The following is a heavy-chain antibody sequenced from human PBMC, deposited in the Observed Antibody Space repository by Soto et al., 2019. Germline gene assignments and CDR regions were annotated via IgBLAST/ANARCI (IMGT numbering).Heavy chain of an antibody. J-gene: IGHJ4*02. CDR2: IRTSVGDT. V-gene: IGHV3-23*01. CDR3: AKDPTYDYGYFDS. Sequence: HPGGSLRLSCAASGFTFSSYAMNWVRQAPGKGLEWVPTIRTSVGDTYYAASVKGRFTISRDNSKSTVYLHLNSLRAEDTAIYYCAKDPTYDYGYFDSWGQGTLVTVSS. D-gene: IGHD4-17*01. CDR1: GFTFSSYA.